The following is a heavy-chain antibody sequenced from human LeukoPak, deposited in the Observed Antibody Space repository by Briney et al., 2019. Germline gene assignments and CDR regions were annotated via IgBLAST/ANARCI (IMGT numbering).Heavy chain of an antibody. CDR1: GFTFSRNA. J-gene: IGHJ4*02. D-gene: IGHD3-16*02. CDR2: ISGSGDSA. V-gene: IGHV3-23*01. CDR3: AKDAITLGGVIVYYFDY. Sequence: GGSLRLSCAASGFTFSRNAMNWVRQAPGKGLEWVSVISGSGDSAYYADSVKGRLTVSRDNSKNTLYLQMNSLTVDDTAVYYCAKDAITLGGVIVYYFDYWGQGTLVTVSS.